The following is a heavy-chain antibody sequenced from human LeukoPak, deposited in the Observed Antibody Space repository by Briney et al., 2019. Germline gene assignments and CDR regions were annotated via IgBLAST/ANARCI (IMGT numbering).Heavy chain of an antibody. V-gene: IGHV4-34*01. D-gene: IGHD6-19*01. CDR2: INHSGST. J-gene: IGHJ5*02. CDR1: GGSFSGYY. Sequence: SETLSLTCAVYGGSFSGYYWSWIRQPPGKGLEWIGEINHSGSTNYNPSLKSRVTISVDTSKNQFSLKLSSVTAADTAVYYCARVSGPYSSGWRTPGDSWGQGTLVTVSS. CDR3: ARVSGPYSSGWRTPGDS.